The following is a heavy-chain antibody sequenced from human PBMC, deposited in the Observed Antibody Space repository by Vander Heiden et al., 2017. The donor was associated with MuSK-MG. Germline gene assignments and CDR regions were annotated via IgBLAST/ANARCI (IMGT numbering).Heavy chain of an antibody. CDR3: AREARITGPPFDY. Sequence: QVQLVESGGGLVKPGGSLRLSCAASVFTFSAYYMSCIRQAPGKGLEWVSYISSSSSYTNYADSVKGRFTISRDNAKNSLYLQMNSLRAEDTAVYYCAREARITGPPFDYWGQGTLVTVSS. J-gene: IGHJ4*02. CDR1: VFTFSAYY. CDR2: ISSSSSYT. D-gene: IGHD1-20*01. V-gene: IGHV3-11*06.